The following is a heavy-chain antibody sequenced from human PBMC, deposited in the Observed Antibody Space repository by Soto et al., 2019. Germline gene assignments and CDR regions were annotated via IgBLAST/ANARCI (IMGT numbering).Heavy chain of an antibody. D-gene: IGHD4-4*01. CDR2: IYTSGST. CDR3: ARSYSNYNPYYYYYYGMDV. V-gene: IGHV4-4*07. Sequence: SETLSLTCTVSGGSISSYYWSWIRQPAGKGLEWIGRIYTSGSTNYNPSLKSRVTISVDTPKNQFSLKLSSVTAADTAVYYCARSYSNYNPYYYYYYGMDVWGQGTTVTVSS. J-gene: IGHJ6*02. CDR1: GGSISSYY.